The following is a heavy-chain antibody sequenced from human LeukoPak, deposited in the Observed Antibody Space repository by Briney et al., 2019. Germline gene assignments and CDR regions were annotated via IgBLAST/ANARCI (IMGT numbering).Heavy chain of an antibody. D-gene: IGHD3-9*01. CDR3: AHGALTGRSSAFDI. CDR1: GFSLSTSGVG. J-gene: IGHJ3*02. Sequence: ESGPTLVNPTRTLTLTCTLSGFSLSTSGVGVGWIRQPPEKALEWLALIYWDDDKRYNPSLKSRLTITKDTSKSQVVLTVTNMGPVDTATYYCAHGALTGRSSAFDIWGQGTMVTVSS. CDR2: IYWDDDK. V-gene: IGHV2-5*02.